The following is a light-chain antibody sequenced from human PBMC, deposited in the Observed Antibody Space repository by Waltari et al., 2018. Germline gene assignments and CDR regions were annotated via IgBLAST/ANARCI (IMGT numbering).Light chain of an antibody. Sequence: DIVMTQSPDSLAVSLGERATINCKSIQSVFSSSNSKTYIAWYQLKPGQPPKLLICWASFRASGVPCRFSGSGSGTDFTLTISSLQAEDVAVYYCHHYYIPPLTFGQGTRLEI. CDR2: WAS. V-gene: IGKV4-1*01. CDR1: QSVFSSSNSKTY. J-gene: IGKJ5*01. CDR3: HHYYIPPLT.